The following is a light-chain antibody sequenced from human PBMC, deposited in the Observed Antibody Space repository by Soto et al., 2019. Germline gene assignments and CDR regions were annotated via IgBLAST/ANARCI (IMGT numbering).Light chain of an antibody. CDR3: QQRSNWPLT. CDR2: DAS. J-gene: IGKJ4*01. V-gene: IGKV3-11*01. CDR1: QSVSSY. Sequence: EIVLTQSPATLSLSPGERNTLSCRASQSVSSYLAWYQQKPGQAPRLLIYDASNRATGIPARFSGSGSGTDFTLIICSLVPEDFAVYYCQQRSNWPLTFGGGTKVDI.